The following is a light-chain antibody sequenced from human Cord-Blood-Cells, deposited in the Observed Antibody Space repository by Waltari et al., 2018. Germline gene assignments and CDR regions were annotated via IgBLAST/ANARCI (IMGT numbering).Light chain of an antibody. CDR2: DAS. J-gene: IGKJ5*01. CDR1: QSVSSY. Sequence: EIVLTQSPATLSWSPGERATLSCRASQSVSSYLAWYQQKPGQAPRLLIYDASNRATGIPARFSGSGSETDFTLTISSLEPEDFAVYYCQQRSNWPPEITFGQGTRLEIK. CDR3: QQRSNWPPEIT. V-gene: IGKV3-11*01.